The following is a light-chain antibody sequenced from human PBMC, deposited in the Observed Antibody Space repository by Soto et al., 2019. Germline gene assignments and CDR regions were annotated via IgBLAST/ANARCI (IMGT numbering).Light chain of an antibody. J-gene: IGKJ1*01. CDR2: DAS. CDR1: QRMNSW. Sequence: DIQLTQSPSTLSASVGDRVTITCRASQRMNSWLAWYQQKPGEAPKVLIYDASSLESGVPSRFSGSGSGTEFTLTIGSLQPEDCATYYCLRYNAFSQTFGQGTKVEI. V-gene: IGKV1-5*01. CDR3: LRYNAFSQT.